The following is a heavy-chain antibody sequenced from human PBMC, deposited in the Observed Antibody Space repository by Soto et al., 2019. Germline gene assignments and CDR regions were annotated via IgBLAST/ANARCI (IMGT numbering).Heavy chain of an antibody. CDR3: ARVPPADYDILTGYRAYYMDV. J-gene: IGHJ6*03. CDR1: GYTFTGYY. D-gene: IGHD3-9*01. V-gene: IGHV1-46*03. Sequence: RASVKGSCKASGYTFTGYYMDWVRQVPGQGLEWMGIINPSGGSTSYAQKFQGRVTMTRDTSTSTVYMELSSLRSEDTAVYYCARVPPADYDILTGYRAYYMDVWGKGTTVTVSS. CDR2: INPSGGST.